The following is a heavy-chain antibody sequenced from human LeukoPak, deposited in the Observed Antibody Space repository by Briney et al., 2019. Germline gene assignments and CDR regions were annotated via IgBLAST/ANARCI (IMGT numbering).Heavy chain of an antibody. Sequence: PGGSLRLSCPVSGFTFSSYAMRWVRQAPGRGLEWVSVIYSGGSTYYADSVKGRFTISRDNSKNTLYLQMNSLRAEDTAVYFCTTEGVAGPTKFEYWGQGTLVTVSS. D-gene: IGHD2-15*01. CDR2: IYSGGST. J-gene: IGHJ4*02. CDR1: GFTFSSYA. V-gene: IGHV3-53*01. CDR3: TTEGVAGPTKFEY.